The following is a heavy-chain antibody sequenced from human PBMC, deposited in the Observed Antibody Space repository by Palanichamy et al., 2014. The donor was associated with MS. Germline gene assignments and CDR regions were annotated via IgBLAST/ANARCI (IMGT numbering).Heavy chain of an antibody. J-gene: IGHJ4*02. CDR2: TYYRSKWYN. D-gene: IGHD3-16*01. Sequence: VQLQQSGPGLVKPSQTLSLTCAISGDSVSSNSAAWNWIRQSPSRGLEWLGRTYYRSKWYNDYAVSVKSRITINPDTSKNQFSLQLNSVTPEDTAVYYCAREGRRNRGKGSGGVSHFDYWGQGTLVTASS. V-gene: IGHV6-1*01. CDR1: GDSVSSNSAA. CDR3: AREGRRNRGKGSGGVSHFDY.